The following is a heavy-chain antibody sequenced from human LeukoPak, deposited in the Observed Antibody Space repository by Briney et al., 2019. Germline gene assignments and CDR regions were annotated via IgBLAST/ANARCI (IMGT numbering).Heavy chain of an antibody. D-gene: IGHD2-2*01. CDR3: ARGEKYCSSTSCTVTYYYYGMDV. V-gene: IGHV4-30-4*01. J-gene: IGHJ6*02. Sequence: SSETLSLTCTVSGGSISSGDYYWSWIRQPPGKGLEWIGYIYYSGSTYYNPSLKSRVTISVDTSKNQFSLKLSSVTAADTAVYYCARGEKYCSSTSCTVTYYYYGMDVWGQGTTVTVSS. CDR2: IYYSGST. CDR1: GGSISSGDYY.